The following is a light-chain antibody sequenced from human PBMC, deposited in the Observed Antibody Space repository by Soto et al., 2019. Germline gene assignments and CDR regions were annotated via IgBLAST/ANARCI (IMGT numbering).Light chain of an antibody. Sequence: QSALTQPPSASGSPGQSGTISRTGTSSDVGGYNYVSWYQQHPGKVPKLMIYEVTKRPSGVPDRFSGSKSGNTASLTVSGLQAEDEADYYCSSYAGSNILVFGGGTKVTVL. V-gene: IGLV2-8*01. J-gene: IGLJ3*02. CDR2: EVT. CDR3: SSYAGSNILV. CDR1: SSDVGGYNY.